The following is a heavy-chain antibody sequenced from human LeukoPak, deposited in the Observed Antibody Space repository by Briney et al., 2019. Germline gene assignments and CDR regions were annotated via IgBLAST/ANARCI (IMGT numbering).Heavy chain of an antibody. V-gene: IGHV4-4*02. CDR3: ASAGHDGIGYKFC. CDR2: IYHSGSA. Sequence: SETLSLTCAVSGGSISSSNWWSWVRQPPGKGLESIGEIYHSGSANYNPSLKSRVTISVDKSKNQFSLRLSSVTAADTAVYYCASAGHDGIGYKFCWGQGTLVTVSS. D-gene: IGHD3-22*01. CDR1: GGSISSSNW. J-gene: IGHJ4*02.